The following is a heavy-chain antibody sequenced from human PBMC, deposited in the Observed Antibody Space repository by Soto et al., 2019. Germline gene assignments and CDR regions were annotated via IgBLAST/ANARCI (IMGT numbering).Heavy chain of an antibody. CDR2: IIPIFGTA. CDR1: GGTFSSYA. V-gene: IGHV1-69*06. Sequence: QVQLVQSGAEVKKPGSSVKVSCKASGGTFSSYAISWVRQAPGQGLEWMGGIIPIFGTANYAQKVQGRVTITADKSTSTAYMELSSLRSEDTAVYYCARDTPSIAARRGYYYYGMDVWGQGTTVTVSS. J-gene: IGHJ6*02. D-gene: IGHD6-6*01. CDR3: ARDTPSIAARRGYYYYGMDV.